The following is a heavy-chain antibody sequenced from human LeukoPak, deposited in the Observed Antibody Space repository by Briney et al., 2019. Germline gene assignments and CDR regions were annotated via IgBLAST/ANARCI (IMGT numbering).Heavy chain of an antibody. Sequence: TGGSLRLSCAASGFTFGSYGFPWVRQAPGKGLEWEAVISYDGSNKYYADSVKGRFTISRDNSKNTLYLQMNSLRAEDTAVYYCAMAAYEYYFDYWGQGTLVTVSS. CDR2: ISYDGSNK. D-gene: IGHD6-19*01. J-gene: IGHJ4*02. V-gene: IGHV3-30*03. CDR1: GFTFGSYG. CDR3: AMAAYEYYFDY.